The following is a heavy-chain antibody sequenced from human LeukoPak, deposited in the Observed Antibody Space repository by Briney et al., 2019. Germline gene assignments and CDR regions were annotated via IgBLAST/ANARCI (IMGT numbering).Heavy chain of an antibody. Sequence: GGSLRLSCAASGFTFSSYAMHWVRQAPGKGLEWVAVISYDGSNKYYADSVKGRFTISRDNSKNTLHLQMNSLRAEDTAVYYCARERITIFGVAIITGSDAFDIWGQGTMVTVSS. V-gene: IGHV3-30*04. CDR2: ISYDGSNK. CDR3: ARERITIFGVAIITGSDAFDI. D-gene: IGHD3-3*01. J-gene: IGHJ3*02. CDR1: GFTFSSYA.